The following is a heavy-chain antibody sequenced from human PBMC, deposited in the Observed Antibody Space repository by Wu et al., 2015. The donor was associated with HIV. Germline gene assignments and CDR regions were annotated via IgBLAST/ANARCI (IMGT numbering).Heavy chain of an antibody. V-gene: IGHV1-69*05. CDR3: ARDSRIAVAGTQYFQH. D-gene: IGHD6-19*01. Sequence: QVQLVQSGAEVKKPGSSVKVSCKASGGTFSSYAISWVRQAPGQGLEWMGGIIPIFGTANYAQKFQGRVTITTDESTSTAYMELSSLRSEDTAVYYCARDSRIAVAGTQYFQHWGQGHPGPPSPQ. CDR2: IIPIFGTA. J-gene: IGHJ1*01. CDR1: GGTFSSYA.